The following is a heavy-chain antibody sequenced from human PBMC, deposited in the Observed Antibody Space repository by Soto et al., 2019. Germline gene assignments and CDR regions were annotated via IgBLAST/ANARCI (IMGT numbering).Heavy chain of an antibody. J-gene: IGHJ5*02. D-gene: IGHD2-2*01. CDR3: ARGMIVVVPAAPMEKADKGVWFDP. V-gene: IGHV4-34*01. Sequence: SETLSLTCAVYGGSFSGYYWSWIRQPPGKGLEWIGEINHSGSTNYNPSLKSRVTISVDTSKNQFSLKLSSVTAADTAVYYCARGMIVVVPAAPMEKADKGVWFDPWGQGTLVTVSS. CDR1: GGSFSGYY. CDR2: INHSGST.